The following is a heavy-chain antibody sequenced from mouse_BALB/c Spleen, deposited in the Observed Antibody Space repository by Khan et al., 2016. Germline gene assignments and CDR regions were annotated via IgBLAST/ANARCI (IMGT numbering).Heavy chain of an antibody. CDR1: GFTFSSFG. J-gene: IGHJ2*01. CDR2: ISSGSSAI. CDR3: GARDY. Sequence: EVELVESGGGLVQPGGSRKLSCAASGFTFSSFGMHWVRQAPEKGLEWVAFISSGSSAIYYADTVKGRFTISRDNPKNTLFLQMTSLRTEDTATYYCGARDYWGQGTTLTVSS. V-gene: IGHV5-17*02.